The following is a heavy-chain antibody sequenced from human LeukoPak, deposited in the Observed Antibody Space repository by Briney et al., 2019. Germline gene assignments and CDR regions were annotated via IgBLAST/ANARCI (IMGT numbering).Heavy chain of an antibody. CDR2: IKSEGSGGTV. D-gene: IGHD5-18*01. V-gene: IGHV3-15*01. J-gene: IGHJ4*02. Sequence: GGSLRLSCAASGFTFSHAWMTWVRQAPGKGLEWVALIKSEGSGGTVDYAAPVKGRFTISRDDSKNSLYLQMNSLRTEDTAVYYCATLGYSYGRIWGQGTLVTVSS. CDR3: ATLGYSYGRI. CDR1: GFTFSHAW.